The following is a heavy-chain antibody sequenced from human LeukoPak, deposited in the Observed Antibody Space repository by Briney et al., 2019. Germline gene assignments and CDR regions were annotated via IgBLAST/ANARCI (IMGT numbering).Heavy chain of an antibody. CDR1: GFTFSSYA. V-gene: IGHV3-23*01. CDR3: AKAARVLRFLEWLFDY. D-gene: IGHD3-3*01. J-gene: IGHJ4*02. Sequence: GGSLRLSCAASGFTFSSYAMSWVRQAPGKGLEWVSAISGSGGSTYYADSVKGRFTISRDNSKNTLYLQMNSLRAEDTAVYYCAKAARVLRFLEWLFDYWGQGTLVTVSS. CDR2: ISGSGGST.